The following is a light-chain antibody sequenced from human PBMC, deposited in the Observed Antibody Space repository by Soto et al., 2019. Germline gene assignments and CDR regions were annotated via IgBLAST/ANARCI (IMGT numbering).Light chain of an antibody. Sequence: EIVLTQSPATLSLSPGERATLSGRASQSVSSSLAWYQQKPGQAPRLLIYDTSNRATGIPARFSGSGSGTDFTLTISSLEPADFAVYYCQQRSSWPRTFGQGTKLEIK. V-gene: IGKV3-11*01. J-gene: IGKJ2*02. CDR1: QSVSSS. CDR2: DTS. CDR3: QQRSSWPRT.